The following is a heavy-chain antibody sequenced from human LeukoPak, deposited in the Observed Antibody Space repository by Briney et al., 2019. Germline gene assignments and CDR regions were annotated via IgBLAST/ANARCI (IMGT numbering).Heavy chain of an antibody. D-gene: IGHD3-22*01. Sequence: SETLSLTCTVSGGSISSSSYYWGWIRQPPGKGLEWIGSIYYSGSTYYNPSLKSRVTISVDTSKNQFSLKLSSVTAADTAVYYCARESLIYDSSGYDFDYWGQGTLVTVSS. CDR1: GGSISSSSYY. V-gene: IGHV4-39*07. CDR2: IYYSGST. J-gene: IGHJ4*02. CDR3: ARESLIYDSSGYDFDY.